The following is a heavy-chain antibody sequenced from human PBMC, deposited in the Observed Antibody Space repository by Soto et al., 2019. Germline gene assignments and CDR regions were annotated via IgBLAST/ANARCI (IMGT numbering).Heavy chain of an antibody. Sequence: QVQLVQSGAEVKKPGSSVKVSCKASGGTFSSYAISWVRQAPGQGLEWMGGIISIFGTANYAQKFQGRVTXAADESTSTAYMELSSLRSEDTAVYYCARPVPAAGYYYGMDVWGQGTTVTVSS. D-gene: IGHD2-2*01. CDR1: GGTFSSYA. V-gene: IGHV1-69*12. CDR2: IISIFGTA. CDR3: ARPVPAAGYYYGMDV. J-gene: IGHJ6*02.